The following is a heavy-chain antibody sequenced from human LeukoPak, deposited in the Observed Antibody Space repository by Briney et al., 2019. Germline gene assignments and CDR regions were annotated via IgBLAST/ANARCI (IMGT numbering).Heavy chain of an antibody. CDR3: ARGVLWFGELLLYYFDY. Sequence: ASVKVSCKASGYTFTGYYMHWVRQAPGQGLEWMGWINPNSGGTNYAQKFQGRVTMTRDTSISIAYMELSRLRSDDTAVYYCARGVLWFGELLLYYFDYWGQGTLVTVSS. D-gene: IGHD3-10*01. V-gene: IGHV1-2*02. CDR1: GYTFTGYY. J-gene: IGHJ4*02. CDR2: INPNSGGT.